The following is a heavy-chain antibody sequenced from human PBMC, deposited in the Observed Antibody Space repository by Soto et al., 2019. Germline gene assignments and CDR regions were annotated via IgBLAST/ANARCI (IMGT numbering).Heavy chain of an antibody. CDR2: INPNSGGT. J-gene: IGHJ6*02. D-gene: IGHD3-16*01. V-gene: IGHV1-2*02. CDR1: GGTFSSYA. Sequence: ASVKVSCKASGGTFSSYAISWVRQAPGQGLEWMGWINPNSGGTNYAQKFQGRVTMTRDTSISTAYMELSRLRSDDTAVYYCARGFGLGALPLGMDVWGQGTTVTVSS. CDR3: ARGFGLGALPLGMDV.